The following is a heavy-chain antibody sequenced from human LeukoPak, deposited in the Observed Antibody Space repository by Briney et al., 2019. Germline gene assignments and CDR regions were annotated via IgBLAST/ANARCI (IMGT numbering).Heavy chain of an antibody. V-gene: IGHV1-18*01. J-gene: IGHJ2*01. Sequence: SSVQASCKASRYTFTTHFIPWVRQPPGQGLEWMGWISAHNGNTNYAQSLQGRVTMTTDTSTNTANMELRSLRSEDTAVYYCARDGYFDLWGRGTLVTVSS. CDR2: ISAHNGNT. CDR3: ARDGYFDL. CDR1: RYTFTTHF.